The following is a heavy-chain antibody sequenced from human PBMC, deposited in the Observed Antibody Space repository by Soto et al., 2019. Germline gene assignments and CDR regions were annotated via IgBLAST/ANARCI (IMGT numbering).Heavy chain of an antibody. CDR2: IYPGDSDT. V-gene: IGHV5-51*01. CDR1: GYSFTRYW. CDR3: ARRSIVVVPAALPIFDY. J-gene: IGHJ4*02. D-gene: IGHD2-2*02. Sequence: PVGSLKISCSGSGYSFTRYWIGWVRQVPWKGLEWMGIIYPGDSDTRYSPSFQGQVTISADKSISTAYLQWSSLKASDTAMYYCARRSIVVVPAALPIFDYWGQGTLVTVSS.